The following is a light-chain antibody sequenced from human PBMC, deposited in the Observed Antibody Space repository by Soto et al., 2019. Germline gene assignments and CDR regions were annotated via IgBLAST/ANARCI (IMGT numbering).Light chain of an antibody. J-gene: IGLJ2*01. V-gene: IGLV3-1*01. CDR1: TLGSKF. CDR2: EDT. Sequence: SYELTQPPSVSVSPGQTANITCSGNTLGSKFVFWYQQKAGQSPMVVIYEDTKRPSGIPERFSGSNSGNTATLTISGTQAMDEADFYCQAWDSGTVAFGGGTKVTVL. CDR3: QAWDSGTVA.